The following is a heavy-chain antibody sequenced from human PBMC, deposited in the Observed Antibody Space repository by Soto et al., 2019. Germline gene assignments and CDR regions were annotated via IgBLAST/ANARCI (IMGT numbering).Heavy chain of an antibody. J-gene: IGHJ6*02. CDR2: IKQDGSEK. CDR3: ARDLRYCSSTSCPPYYYYYGMDV. D-gene: IGHD2-2*01. CDR1: GFTFSTYW. Sequence: GGSLRLSCAASGFTFSTYWMSWVRQAPGKGLEWVANIKQDGSEKYYVDSVKGRFTISRDNAKNSLYLQMNSLRAEDMAVYYCARDLRYCSSTSCPPYYYYYGMDVWGQGTTVTVSS. V-gene: IGHV3-7*03.